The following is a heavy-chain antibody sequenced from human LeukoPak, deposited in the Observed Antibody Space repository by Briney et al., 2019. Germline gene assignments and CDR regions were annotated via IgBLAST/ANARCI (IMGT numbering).Heavy chain of an antibody. J-gene: IGHJ5*02. D-gene: IGHD2-2*01. Sequence: GGSLRLSCAASGFTFSSYWMHWVRQAPGKGLVWVSRIKNDGRSTSYADSVKGRFTISRDNAKNSLYLQMNSLRAEDTAVYYCARDDCSSISCYHNWFDPWGQGTLVTVSS. CDR3: ARDDCSSISCYHNWFDP. CDR2: IKNDGRST. V-gene: IGHV3-74*01. CDR1: GFTFSSYW.